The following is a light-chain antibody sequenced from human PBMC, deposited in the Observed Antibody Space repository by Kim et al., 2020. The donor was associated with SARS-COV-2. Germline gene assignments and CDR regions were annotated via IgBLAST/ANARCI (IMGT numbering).Light chain of an antibody. Sequence: SASIGDTVTIACRASQPISNFLSWYQQKPGEVPRVIVYAASRLQSGVPSRFSGGGSGTDFSLTISSLQPEDSATYHCQQTFSAPYAFGQGTKLEIK. CDR1: QPISNF. J-gene: IGKJ2*01. CDR3: QQTFSAPYA. V-gene: IGKV1-39*01. CDR2: AAS.